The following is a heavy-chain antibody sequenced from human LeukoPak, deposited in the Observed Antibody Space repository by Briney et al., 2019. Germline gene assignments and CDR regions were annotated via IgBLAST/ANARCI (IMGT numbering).Heavy chain of an antibody. Sequence: PSETLSLTCTVSGGSISSYYWSWIRQPPGKGLEWIAYISDIGSINYNPSLKSRVTISVDTSKNQFSLKLSSVTAADTAVYYCARFSRRHSYGSTRGIDYWGQGTLVTVSS. J-gene: IGHJ4*02. V-gene: IGHV4-59*12. CDR1: GGSISSYY. CDR3: ARFSRRHSYGSTRGIDY. D-gene: IGHD5-18*01. CDR2: ISDIGSI.